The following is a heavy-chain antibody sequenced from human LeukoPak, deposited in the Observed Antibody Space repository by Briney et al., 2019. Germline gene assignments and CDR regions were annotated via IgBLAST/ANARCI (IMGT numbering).Heavy chain of an antibody. V-gene: IGHV1-2*04. CDR1: GYTFTGYY. Sequence: GASVKVSCKASGYTFTGYYMHWVRQGPGQGLEWMGWINPNSGGTNYAQKFQGWVTMTRDTSISTAYMELSRLRSDDTAVYYCARDQARAAAGTYYYYYGMDVWGQGTTVTVSS. D-gene: IGHD6-13*01. CDR3: ARDQARAAAGTYYYYYGMDV. J-gene: IGHJ6*02. CDR2: INPNSGGT.